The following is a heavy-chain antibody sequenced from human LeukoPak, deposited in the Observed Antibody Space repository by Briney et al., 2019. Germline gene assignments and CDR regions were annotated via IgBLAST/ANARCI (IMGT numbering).Heavy chain of an antibody. D-gene: IGHD3-3*01. Sequence: GSLRLSCAASGFTFSSYAMHWVRQAPGKGLGWVAVISYDGSNKYYADSVKGRFTISRDNSKNTLYLQMNSLRAEDTAVYYCARDGSITIFGVVPYYYYGMDVWGQGTTVTVSS. CDR3: ARDGSITIFGVVPYYYYGMDV. V-gene: IGHV3-30-3*01. CDR1: GFTFSSYA. J-gene: IGHJ6*02. CDR2: ISYDGSNK.